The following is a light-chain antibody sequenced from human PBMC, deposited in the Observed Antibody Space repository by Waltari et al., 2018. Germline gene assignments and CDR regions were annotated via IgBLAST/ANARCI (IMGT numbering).Light chain of an antibody. Sequence: HSVLTQPPSVSAAPGQDVTIFCSGSSSNIGNNYVSWYQKVPGTAPKLLIFDKNERPSGIPDRVSGSKSGTAATLDITGLQTGDEAHYYCATWDSSLSGGVFGGGTKVTVL. CDR3: ATWDSSLSGGV. V-gene: IGLV1-51*01. CDR1: SSNIGNNY. CDR2: DKN. J-gene: IGLJ2*01.